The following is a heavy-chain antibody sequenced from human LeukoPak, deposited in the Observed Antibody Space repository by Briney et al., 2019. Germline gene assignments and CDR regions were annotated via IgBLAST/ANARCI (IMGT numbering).Heavy chain of an antibody. Sequence: RTSETLSLTCDVSGFSVTSTNWWTWFRQPPGKGLEWTGVVHLDGRTNYNPSLKSRLAMSAEFPEKHIPLQLTSLTSADTAVYYCAREGGFYRPLDYSGQGTLVTVSS. CDR2: VHLDGRT. CDR1: GFSVTSTNW. CDR3: AREGGFYRPLDY. V-gene: IGHV4-4*02. D-gene: IGHD6-25*01. J-gene: IGHJ4*02.